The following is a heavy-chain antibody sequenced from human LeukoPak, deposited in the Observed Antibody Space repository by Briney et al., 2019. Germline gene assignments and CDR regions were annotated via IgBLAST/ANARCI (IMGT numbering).Heavy chain of an antibody. V-gene: IGHV4-34*01. CDR1: GGSISSYY. D-gene: IGHD3-22*01. CDR2: INHSGST. Sequence: SETLSLTCTVSGGSISSYYWSWIRQPPGKGLGWIGEINHSGSTNYNPSLKSRVTISVDTSKNQFSLKLSSVTAADTAVYYCARDRMRNYYDSSGYRGDLDYWGQGTLVTVSS. CDR3: ARDRMRNYYDSSGYRGDLDY. J-gene: IGHJ4*02.